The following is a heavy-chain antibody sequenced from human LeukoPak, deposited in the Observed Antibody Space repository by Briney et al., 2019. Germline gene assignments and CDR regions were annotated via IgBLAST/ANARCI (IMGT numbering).Heavy chain of an antibody. V-gene: IGHV4-34*01. D-gene: IGHD4-17*01. CDR3: AGGDYGDYVSNWFDP. J-gene: IGHJ5*02. CDR1: GGSFSGYY. Sequence: SETLSLTCAVYGGSFSGYYWSWIRQPPGKGLEWIGEINHSGSTNYNPSLKSRVTISVDTSKNQFSLTLSSVTAADTAVYYCAGGDYGDYVSNWFDPWGQGTLVTVSS. CDR2: INHSGST.